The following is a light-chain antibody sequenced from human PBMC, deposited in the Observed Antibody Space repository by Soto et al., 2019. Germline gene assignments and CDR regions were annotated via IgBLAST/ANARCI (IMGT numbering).Light chain of an antibody. CDR1: QGLTSSY. CDR3: QHYGSSAWT. Sequence: EIVLTQSPVTLSLSPGERATLSCRASQGLTSSYLAWYQQKPGQAPRLLIYGTSTRATGIPDRFTGSGSGTDFTLNISRLEPEDFAVYHCQHYGSSAWTFGRGTKVDIK. CDR2: GTS. V-gene: IGKV3-20*01. J-gene: IGKJ1*01.